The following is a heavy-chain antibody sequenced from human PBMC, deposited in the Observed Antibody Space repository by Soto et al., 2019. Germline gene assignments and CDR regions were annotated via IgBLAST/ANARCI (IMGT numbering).Heavy chain of an antibody. CDR2: IYYSGST. J-gene: IGHJ4*02. D-gene: IGHD5-18*01. V-gene: IGHV4-59*08. Sequence: QVQLQESGPGLVKPSETLSLTCTVSGGSISNYYWSWIRQPPGKGLEWIGYIYYSGSTNYNPSLTSRATISVDTSKNQFSLKLSSVTAADTAVYYCARHRYSYGVYYFDYWGQGTLVTVSS. CDR3: ARHRYSYGVYYFDY. CDR1: GGSISNYY.